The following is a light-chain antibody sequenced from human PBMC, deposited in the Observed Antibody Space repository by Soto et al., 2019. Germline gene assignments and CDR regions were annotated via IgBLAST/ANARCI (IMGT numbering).Light chain of an antibody. CDR3: HQYYSYPE. J-gene: IGKJ1*01. CDR1: QGISSY. V-gene: IGKV1-8*01. CDR2: AAS. Sequence: AIRMTQSPSSLSASTGDRVTITCRARQGISSYLAWYQQKPGNAPKLLIYAASTLQSGVPSRFSGSGSGTDFTLTISCLQSEDFATYYCHQYYSYPEFGQGTKVEIK.